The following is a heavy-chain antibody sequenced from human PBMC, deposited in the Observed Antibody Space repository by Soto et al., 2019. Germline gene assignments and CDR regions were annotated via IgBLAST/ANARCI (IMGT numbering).Heavy chain of an antibody. D-gene: IGHD6-19*01. V-gene: IGHV4-59*01. J-gene: IGHJ5*02. CDR3: ARAEQWLVRNWFDP. CDR2: IYYSGST. CDR1: GGSISSYY. Sequence: SETLSLTCTVSGGSISSYYWSWIRQPPGKGLEWIGYIYYSGSTNYNPSLKSRVTISVDTSKNQFSMKLSSVTAADTAVYYCARAEQWLVRNWFDPWGQGILVTVSS.